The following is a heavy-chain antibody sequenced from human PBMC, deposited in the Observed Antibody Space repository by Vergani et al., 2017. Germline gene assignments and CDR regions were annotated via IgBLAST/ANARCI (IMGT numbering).Heavy chain of an antibody. V-gene: IGHV3-30*03. CDR2: ISYDGSNK. CDR3: ARDVVVGTAVDY. D-gene: IGHD2-15*01. Sequence: QVQLVESGGGVVQPGRSLRLSCAASGFTFSSYGMHWVRQAPGKGLEWVAVISYDGSNKYYADSVKGRFTISRDNAKNSLYLQMNSLRAEDTAVYYCARDVVVGTAVDYWGQGTLVTISS. J-gene: IGHJ4*02. CDR1: GFTFSSYG.